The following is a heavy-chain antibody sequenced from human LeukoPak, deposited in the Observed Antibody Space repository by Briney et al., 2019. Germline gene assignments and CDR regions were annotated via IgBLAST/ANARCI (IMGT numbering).Heavy chain of an antibody. CDR3: AELGITMIGGV. D-gene: IGHD3-10*02. J-gene: IGHJ6*04. Sequence: AGGSLRLSCAASGFTFSNFWMHWVRQGPGKGLVWVSRINNEAGGATYADSVKGRFTISRDNAKNSLYLQMNSLRAEDTAVYYCAELGITMIGGVWGKGTTVTVSS. CDR1: GFTFSNFW. CDR2: INNEAGGA. V-gene: IGHV3-74*01.